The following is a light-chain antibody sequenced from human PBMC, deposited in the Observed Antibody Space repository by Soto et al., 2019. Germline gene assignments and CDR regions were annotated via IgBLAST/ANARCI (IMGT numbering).Light chain of an antibody. CDR1: SSNIGSNT. V-gene: IGLV1-44*01. J-gene: IGLJ1*01. Sequence: QAVLTQPPSASGAPGQRVTISCSGSSSNIGSNTVNWYQQLPGTAPKLLIYTNNQRPSGVRDRFSGSRSGTSASLAISGLQSEDEADYFCFSFTTDWTHVFGTGTKVTVL. CDR2: TNN. CDR3: FSFTTDWTHV.